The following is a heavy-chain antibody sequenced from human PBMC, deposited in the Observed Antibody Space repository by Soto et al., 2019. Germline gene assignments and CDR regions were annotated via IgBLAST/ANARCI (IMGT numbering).Heavy chain of an antibody. Sequence: PGGSLRLSCAASRFSFGGHWMNWFRQTPGRKFEWVAGISPDGSGKFYADSVKGRFTIFRCNPKSSLYLQMNTLRAEDPAVYFCTRDKEWTTDFWGQGVQDTVFS. CDR2: ISPDGSGK. V-gene: IGHV3-7*01. CDR3: TRDKEWTTDF. J-gene: IGHJ4*02. D-gene: IGHD3-3*01. CDR1: RFSFGGHW.